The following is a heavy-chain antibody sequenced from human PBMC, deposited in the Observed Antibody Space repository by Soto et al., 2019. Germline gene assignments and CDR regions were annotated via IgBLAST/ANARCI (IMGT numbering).Heavy chain of an antibody. Sequence: SETLSLTCTVSGGSISSYYWSWIRQPPGKGLEWIGYIYYSGSTNYNPSLKSRVTISVDTSKNQFSLKLSSVTAADTAVYYCVRLNFSGWYFDYWGQGTLVTVSS. J-gene: IGHJ4*02. CDR2: IYYSGST. D-gene: IGHD6-19*01. V-gene: IGHV4-59*08. CDR3: VRLNFSGWYFDY. CDR1: GGSISSYY.